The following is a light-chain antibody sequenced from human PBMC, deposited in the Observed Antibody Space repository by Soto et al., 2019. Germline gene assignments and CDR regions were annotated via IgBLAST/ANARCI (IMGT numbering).Light chain of an antibody. CDR3: NSYTVSRTVI. CDR2: EVA. V-gene: IGLV2-14*01. J-gene: IGLJ2*01. Sequence: QPVLTQPASVSGSPGQSITISCSGTSSDVGAHDFVSWYQHHPDKAPKVIIFEVAKRPSGVSNRFSGSKTGNTASLTISGLQAEDEADYYCNSYTVSRTVIFGGGTKVTVL. CDR1: SSDVGAHDF.